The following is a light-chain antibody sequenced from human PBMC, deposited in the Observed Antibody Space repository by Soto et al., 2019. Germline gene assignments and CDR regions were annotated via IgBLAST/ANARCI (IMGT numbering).Light chain of an antibody. CDR1: QSVDSN. Sequence: EILMTQSPATLSVSPGARAPLSCRASQSVDSNLAWYQQNPGQAPRLLIYGASTRATGIPARFSGSGSGTEFTLTISSLQSEDFAVYYCQQYNNWPRTFGQGTKV. V-gene: IGKV3-15*01. CDR3: QQYNNWPRT. CDR2: GAS. J-gene: IGKJ1*01.